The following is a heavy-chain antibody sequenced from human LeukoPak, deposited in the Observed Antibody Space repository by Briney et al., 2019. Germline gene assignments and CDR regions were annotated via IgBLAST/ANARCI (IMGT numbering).Heavy chain of an antibody. CDR1: GYTFSSYA. V-gene: IGHV3-30-3*01. CDR3: ARGRDGYKSRYFDY. D-gene: IGHD5-24*01. J-gene: IGHJ4*02. Sequence: GGSLRLSCAASGYTFSSYAMHWVRQAPGKGLEWVAVISYDGSNKYYADSVKGRFTISRDNSKNTLYLQMNSLRAEDTAVYYCARGRDGYKSRYFDYWGQGTLVTVSP. CDR2: ISYDGSNK.